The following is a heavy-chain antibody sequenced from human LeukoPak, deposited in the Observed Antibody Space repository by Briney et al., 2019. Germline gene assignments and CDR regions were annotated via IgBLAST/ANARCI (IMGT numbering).Heavy chain of an antibody. D-gene: IGHD5/OR15-5a*01. CDR3: ARRVGVYQYFDY. J-gene: IGHJ4*02. CDR1: GYTFTGYY. CDR2: INPNTGDT. Sequence: ASMKVSCKASGYTFTGYYMHLVRQAPGQGLEWMGWINPNTGDTNYAQKFQGRVTMTRDTSISTAYMELSSLRSEDTAVYYCARRVGVYQYFDYWGQGTLVTVSS. V-gene: IGHV1-2*02.